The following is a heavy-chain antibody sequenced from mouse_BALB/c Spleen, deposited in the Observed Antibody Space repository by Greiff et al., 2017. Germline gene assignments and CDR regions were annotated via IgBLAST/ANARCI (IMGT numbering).Heavy chain of an antibody. J-gene: IGHJ4*01. Sequence: VHVKQSGPELVKPGASVKMSCKASGYTFTSYVMHWVKQKPGQGLEWIGYINPYNDGTKYNEKFKGKATLTSDKSSSTAYMELSSLTSEDSAVYYCARDGNYYAMDYWGQGTSVTVSS. CDR3: ARDGNYYAMDY. CDR1: GYTFTSYV. D-gene: IGHD2-1*01. V-gene: IGHV1-14*01. CDR2: INPYNDGT.